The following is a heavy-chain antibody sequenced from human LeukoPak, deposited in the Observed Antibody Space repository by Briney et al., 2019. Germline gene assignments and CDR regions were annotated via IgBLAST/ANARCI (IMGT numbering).Heavy chain of an antibody. CDR2: IISRAYGVPP. CDR3: TRVMIVVVAADY. Sequence: PGGSVRLLCTPSGFTLYVYAMIGPRPAPGEGVVGVGFIISRAYGVPPEYHASVKGIFTILRGEFKNTAYLQMNSLKTEDTDVYYCTRVMIVVVAADYWGQGALVTVSS. D-gene: IGHD3-22*01. CDR1: GFTLYVYA. V-gene: IGHV3-49*03. J-gene: IGHJ4*02.